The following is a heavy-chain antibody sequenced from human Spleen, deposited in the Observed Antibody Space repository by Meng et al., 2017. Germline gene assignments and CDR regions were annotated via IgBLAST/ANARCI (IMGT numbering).Heavy chain of an antibody. J-gene: IGHJ4*02. CDR2: INPNSGGT. Sequence: ASVKVSCKASGYTFTGYYMHWVRQAPGQGLEWMGPINPNSGGTNYAQKFQGRVTMTRDTSISTAYMELSRLRSDDTAVYYCVRDQNGDSSSWYFFDYWGQGTLVTVSS. CDR3: VRDQNGDSSSWYFFDY. V-gene: IGHV1-2*06. D-gene: IGHD6-13*01. CDR1: GYTFTGYY.